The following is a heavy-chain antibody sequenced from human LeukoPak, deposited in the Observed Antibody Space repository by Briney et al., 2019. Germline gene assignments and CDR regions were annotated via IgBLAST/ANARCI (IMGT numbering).Heavy chain of an antibody. Sequence: ASVKVSCKASGYTFTSYDTNWVRQATGQGLEWMGWMNPNSGNTGYAQKFQGRVTMTRNTSISTAYMELSSLRSEDTAVYYCARGRLDIVATTESYYFDYWGQGTLVTVSS. J-gene: IGHJ4*02. V-gene: IGHV1-8*01. CDR2: MNPNSGNT. CDR1: GYTFTSYD. CDR3: ARGRLDIVATTESYYFDY. D-gene: IGHD5-12*01.